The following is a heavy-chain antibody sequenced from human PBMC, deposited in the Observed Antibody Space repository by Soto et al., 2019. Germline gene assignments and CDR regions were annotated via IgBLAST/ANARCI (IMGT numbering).Heavy chain of an antibody. CDR2: INHSGRT. V-gene: IGHV4-34*01. D-gene: IGHD3-10*01. CDR1: GGSFSGYY. J-gene: IGHJ4*02. CDR3: ARSVLRVCGSGDY. Sequence: QVQLQQWGAGLLKPSETLSLTCAVYGGSFSGYYWSWIRQPPGKGLEWIGEINHSGRTNYNPSLKGHVTISVDTSTNQFSLKLSSVTAADTAVYYCARSVLRVCGSGDYWGQGTLVTVSS.